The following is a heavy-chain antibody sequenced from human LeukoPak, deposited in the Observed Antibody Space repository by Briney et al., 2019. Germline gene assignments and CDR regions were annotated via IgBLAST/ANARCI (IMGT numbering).Heavy chain of an antibody. CDR3: AIGRGGQQLGDY. J-gene: IGHJ4*02. D-gene: IGHD6-13*01. Sequence: GESLKISCKHSEYSFPNYCVGWVRQMPGKGLEWMGIIYPDDSDTRYSPSFQGQVTISADKSISTAYLQWSSLKASDTAMYYCAIGRGGQQLGDYWGQGTLVTVSS. CDR2: IYPDDSDT. CDR1: EYSFPNYC. V-gene: IGHV5-51*01.